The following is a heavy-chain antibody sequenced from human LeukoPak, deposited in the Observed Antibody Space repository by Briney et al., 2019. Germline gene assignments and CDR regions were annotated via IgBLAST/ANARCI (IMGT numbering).Heavy chain of an antibody. CDR2: INHSGST. CDR1: GGSFSGYY. CDR3: ARYGGNVVVPAVLDY. Sequence: SETLSLTSAVYGGSFSGYYWSWIRRPPGKGLEWIGEINHSGSTNYNPSLKSRVTISVNTSKNQFSLKLSSVTAADTAVYYCARYGGNVVVPAVLDYWGQGTLVTVSS. J-gene: IGHJ4*02. V-gene: IGHV4-34*01. D-gene: IGHD2-2*01.